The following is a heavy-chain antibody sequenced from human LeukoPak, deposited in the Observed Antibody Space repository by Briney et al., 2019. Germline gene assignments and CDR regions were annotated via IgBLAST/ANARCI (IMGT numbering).Heavy chain of an antibody. CDR2: MRFDGSNN. V-gene: IGHV3-30*02. CDR1: GFTFRSYG. Sequence: PGGSLRLSCAASGFTFRSYGMHWVRQAPGKGLEWVTFMRFDGSNNYYADSVKGRFTVSRDNSKNTLYLQMNSLRPEDTALYYCAKARGSEIDYWRQGTLVTVSS. CDR3: AKARGSEIDY. J-gene: IGHJ4*02. D-gene: IGHD3-10*01.